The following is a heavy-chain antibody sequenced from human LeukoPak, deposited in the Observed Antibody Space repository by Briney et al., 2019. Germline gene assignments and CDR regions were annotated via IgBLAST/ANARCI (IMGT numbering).Heavy chain of an antibody. CDR3: TVYGGNGAHDS. D-gene: IGHD4-17*01. CDR2: IKSKSDGGTT. J-gene: IGHJ4*02. CDR1: GFTFTNAW. Sequence: GGSLRLSCAASGFTFTNAWMSWVRQAPGKGLEWVGRIKSKSDGGTTEYAAPVKGRFTMSRDDSTNTLYLQMNSLKTEDTAVYYCTVYGGNGAHDSWDQGTLVTVSS. V-gene: IGHV3-15*01.